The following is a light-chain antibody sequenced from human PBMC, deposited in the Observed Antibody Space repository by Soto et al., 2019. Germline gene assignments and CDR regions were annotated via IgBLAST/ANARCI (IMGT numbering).Light chain of an antibody. CDR1: QGISSF. CDR3: QQLNSHPPT. V-gene: IGKV1-9*01. J-gene: IGKJ2*01. CDR2: AAS. Sequence: DLQLTQSPSFLSASMGDRVTITCRASQGISSFLAWYRQKPGEAPKLLISAASTLQSGVPSRFSGSGSGTEFTLTISSLQPEDFATYFCQQLNSHPPTFGQGTKLEIK.